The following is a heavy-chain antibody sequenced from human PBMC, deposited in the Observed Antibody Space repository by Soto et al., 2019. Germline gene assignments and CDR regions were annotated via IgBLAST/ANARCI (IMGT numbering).Heavy chain of an antibody. CDR2: IYYSGST. CDR3: ARLLEGYYDFWSGPSLNWFDP. Sequence: SETLSLTCTVSGGSISSDDHYWMWIRHSPGKGLEWIGYIYYSGSTYYNPSLKSRVTISVDTSKNQFSLKLSSVTAADTAVYYCARLLEGYYDFWSGPSLNWFDPWGQGTLVTVSS. J-gene: IGHJ5*02. D-gene: IGHD3-3*01. V-gene: IGHV4-30-4*01. CDR1: GGSISSDDHY.